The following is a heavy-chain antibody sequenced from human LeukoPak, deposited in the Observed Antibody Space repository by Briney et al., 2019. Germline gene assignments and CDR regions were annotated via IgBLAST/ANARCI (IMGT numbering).Heavy chain of an antibody. D-gene: IGHD6-13*01. V-gene: IGHV4-59*01. J-gene: IGHJ3*01. CDR1: GGSISSYY. Sequence: SETLSLTCTVSGGSISSYYWSWVRQPPGKGLEWIGFVYYTGSNNYSPSLKSRVTISVDTSKNQFSLKLRSVTAADTAVYYCARVSSSNWYNERGAFDVWGQGTMVTASS. CDR2: VYYTGSN. CDR3: ARVSSSNWYNERGAFDV.